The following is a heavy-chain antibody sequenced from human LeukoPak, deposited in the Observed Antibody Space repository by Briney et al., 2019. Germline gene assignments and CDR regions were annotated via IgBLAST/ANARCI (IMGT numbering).Heavy chain of an antibody. Sequence: GSLRLSCAASGFTFSSYSMNWVRQAPGKGLEWIGYIYYSGSTNYNPSLKSRVTISVDTSKNQFSLKLSSVTAADTAVYYCARTARRSLFFQAGYFDYWGQGTLVTVSS. D-gene: IGHD3-3*01. CDR2: IYYSGST. V-gene: IGHV4-59*12. CDR3: ARTARRSLFFQAGYFDY. J-gene: IGHJ4*02. CDR1: GFTFSSYS.